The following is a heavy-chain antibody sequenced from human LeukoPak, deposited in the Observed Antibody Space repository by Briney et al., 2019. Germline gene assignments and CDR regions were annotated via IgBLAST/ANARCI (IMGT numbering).Heavy chain of an antibody. CDR1: GFTFSSYE. V-gene: IGHV3-48*03. D-gene: IGHD5-12*01. CDR3: AKDMGPMVLHPIVAFDY. Sequence: GGSLRLSCVASGFTFSSYEMNWVRQAPGKGLEWLSYIGSSDSTTHYADSVKGRFTISRDNSKNTLYLQMNSLRAEDTAVYYCAKDMGPMVLHPIVAFDYWGQGTLVTVSS. CDR2: IGSSDSTT. J-gene: IGHJ4*02.